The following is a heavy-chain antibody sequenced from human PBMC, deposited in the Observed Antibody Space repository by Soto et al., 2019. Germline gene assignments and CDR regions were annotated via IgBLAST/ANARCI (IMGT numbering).Heavy chain of an antibody. V-gene: IGHV1-18*01. CDR2: ISAYNDNT. J-gene: IGHJ4*02. Sequence: EASVKVSCKASGFTFTSYAISWVRQAPGQGLEWLGWISAYNDNTNYAQKLQGRVTMTTDTSTSTAYMELRSLRSDDTAVYYCGRGWFGEFVSYFDYWGQGTLVTVSS. D-gene: IGHD3-10*01. CDR1: GFTFTSYA. CDR3: GRGWFGEFVSYFDY.